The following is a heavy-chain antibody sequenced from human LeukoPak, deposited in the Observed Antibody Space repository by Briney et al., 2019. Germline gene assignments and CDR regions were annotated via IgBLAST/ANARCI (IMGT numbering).Heavy chain of an antibody. CDR3: ARVAVAPNVDY. D-gene: IGHD6-19*01. Sequence: PSKTLSLTCTVSGYSISSGYYWGWIRQPPGKGLEWIGSIYPSGSTYYDPSLMSRVTVSVDTSKNQFSLRLSSVTAADTAVYYCARVAVAPNVDYWGQGTLVTVSS. J-gene: IGHJ4*02. CDR2: IYPSGST. V-gene: IGHV4-38-2*02. CDR1: GYSISSGYY.